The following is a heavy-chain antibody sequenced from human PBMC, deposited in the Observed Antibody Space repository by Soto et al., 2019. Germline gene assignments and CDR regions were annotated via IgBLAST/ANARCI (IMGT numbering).Heavy chain of an antibody. J-gene: IGHJ6*02. V-gene: IGHV5-10-1*01. CDR3: ARQSIAVAGPYYYYYGMDV. CDR2: IDPSDSYT. D-gene: IGHD6-19*01. Sequence: PGESLKISCKGSGYSFTSYWIRWVRQLPGKGLEWMGRIDPSDSYTNYSPSFQGHVTISADKSISTAYLQWSSLKASDTAMYYCARQSIAVAGPYYYYYGMDVWGQGT. CDR1: GYSFTSYW.